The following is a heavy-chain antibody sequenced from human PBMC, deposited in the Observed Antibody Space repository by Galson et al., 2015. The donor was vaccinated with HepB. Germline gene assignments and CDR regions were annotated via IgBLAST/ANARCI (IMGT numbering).Heavy chain of an antibody. CDR1: GFTFSSYA. V-gene: IGHV3-30-3*01. CDR2: ISYDGSNK. Sequence: SLRLSCAASGFTFSSYAMHWVRQAPGKGLEWVAVISYDGSNKYYADSVKGRFTISRDNAKNSLYLQMNSLRAEDTALYYCAKDISGILTGYDAFDIWGQGTMVTVSS. J-gene: IGHJ3*02. D-gene: IGHD3-9*01. CDR3: AKDISGILTGYDAFDI.